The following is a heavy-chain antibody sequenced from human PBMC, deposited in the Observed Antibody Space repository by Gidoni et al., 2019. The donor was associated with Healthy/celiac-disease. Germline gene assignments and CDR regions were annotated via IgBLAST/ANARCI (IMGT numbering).Heavy chain of an antibody. D-gene: IGHD6-6*01. CDR3: ARDRGSYSSSSLSAYYYYGMDV. J-gene: IGHJ6*02. CDR1: GYTFTGYY. Sequence: QVQLVQSGAEVKKPGASVKVSCKASGYTFTGYYMHWVRQAPGQGLEWMGWINPNSGGTNYAQKFQGRVTMTRDTSISTAYMELSRLRSDDTAVYYCARDRGSYSSSSLSAYYYYGMDVWGQGTTVTVSS. V-gene: IGHV1-2*02. CDR2: INPNSGGT.